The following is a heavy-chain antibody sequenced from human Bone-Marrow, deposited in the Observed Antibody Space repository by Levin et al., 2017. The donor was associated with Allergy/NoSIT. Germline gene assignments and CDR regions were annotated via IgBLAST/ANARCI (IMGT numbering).Heavy chain of an antibody. Sequence: SGPTLVKPTQTLTLTCSFSGFSVTSTGVAVAWIRQSPGKALEWLSLIYWDGDERYKSSLFSWLTITRDISKKQVVLTITNMEPVDTATYYCARQAPLPGYDFWSGYVEDWGPGTLVTVSS. CDR3: ARQAPLPGYDFWSGYVED. CDR2: IYWDGDE. J-gene: IGHJ4*02. V-gene: IGHV2-5*02. CDR1: GFSVTSTGVA. D-gene: IGHD3-3*01.